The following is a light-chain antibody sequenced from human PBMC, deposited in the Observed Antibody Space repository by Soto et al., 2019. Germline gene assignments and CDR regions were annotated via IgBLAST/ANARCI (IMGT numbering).Light chain of an antibody. CDR1: SSDVGGYNY. V-gene: IGLV2-14*01. Sequence: QSALTQPASVSGSPGQSISFSCTGTSSDVGGYNYVSWYQQHPGKAPKLMIYEVSNRPSGVSNRFSGSKSGNTASLTISGLQAEDESDYYCSSYTSSSTWVFGGGTKVTVL. CDR2: EVS. J-gene: IGLJ3*02. CDR3: SSYTSSSTWV.